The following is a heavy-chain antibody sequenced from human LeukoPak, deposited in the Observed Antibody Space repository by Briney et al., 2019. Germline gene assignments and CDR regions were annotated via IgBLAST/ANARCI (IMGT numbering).Heavy chain of an antibody. CDR1: GYTFTSYG. Sequence: ASVKFSCKASGYTFTSYGISWVRHATGQGLEWSGWISAYNVNTNYAQKLQGRVTMTTDTSTSTAYMELRSLRSDDTAVYYCARVSRQQLVSSWFDPWGQGTLVTVSS. D-gene: IGHD6-13*01. CDR2: ISAYNVNT. V-gene: IGHV1-18*01. CDR3: ARVSRQQLVSSWFDP. J-gene: IGHJ5*02.